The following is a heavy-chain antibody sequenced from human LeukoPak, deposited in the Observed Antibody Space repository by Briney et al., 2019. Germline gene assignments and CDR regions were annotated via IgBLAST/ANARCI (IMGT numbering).Heavy chain of an antibody. CDR3: ASMIVGATDY. CDR1: GFTFSSYS. D-gene: IGHD1-26*01. Sequence: GGSLRLSCAASGFTFSSYSMNWVRQAPGKGLEWVSSISSSSSYIYYADSVKGRLTISRDNAKNSLYLQMNSLRAEDTAVYYCASMIVGATDYWGQGTLVTVSS. J-gene: IGHJ4*02. V-gene: IGHV3-21*01. CDR2: ISSSSSYI.